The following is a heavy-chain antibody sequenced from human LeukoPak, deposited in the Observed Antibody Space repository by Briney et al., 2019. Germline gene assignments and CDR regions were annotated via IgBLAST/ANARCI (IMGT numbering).Heavy chain of an antibody. CDR1: GFTFGDYA. D-gene: IGHD2-2*01. Sequence: GGSLRLSCTASGFTFGDYAMSWVRQAPGKGLEWVGFIRSRAYGGVTTEYAASVKGRFTISRDDSRSIAYLQMNSLKTEDTAVYYCTLSYCSSTSCYAFYFDSWGQGTLVTVSS. CDR3: TLSYCSSTSCYAFYFDS. J-gene: IGHJ4*02. V-gene: IGHV3-49*04. CDR2: IRSRAYGGVTT.